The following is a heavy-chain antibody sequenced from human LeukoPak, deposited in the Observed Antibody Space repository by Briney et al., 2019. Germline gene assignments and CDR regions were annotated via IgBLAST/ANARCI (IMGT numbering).Heavy chain of an antibody. Sequence: GGSLRLSCAASGFTFSSYSMNWVRQAPGKGLEWVSYISSSSSTIYYADSVKGRFTISRDNAKNSLYLQMNSLRAEDTAVYYCAKTYGAVNYYYYYMDVWGKGTTVTVSS. CDR2: ISSSSSTI. CDR3: AKTYGAVNYYYYYMDV. J-gene: IGHJ6*03. CDR1: GFTFSSYS. V-gene: IGHV3-48*04. D-gene: IGHD4-17*01.